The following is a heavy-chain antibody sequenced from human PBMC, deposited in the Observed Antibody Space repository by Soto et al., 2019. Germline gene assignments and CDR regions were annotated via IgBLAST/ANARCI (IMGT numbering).Heavy chain of an antibody. CDR2: ISAYNGNT. CDR1: GYTFTSYG. CDR3: SRYLVATIAGGCY. D-gene: IGHD5-12*01. Sequence: ASVKVSCKASGYTFTSYGISWVRQAPGQGLEWMGWISAYNGNTNYAQKLQGRVTMTTDTSTSTAYMELSSLRSDDTAVYYCSRYLVATIAGGCYWGKGSLVPVSS. V-gene: IGHV1-18*01. J-gene: IGHJ4*02.